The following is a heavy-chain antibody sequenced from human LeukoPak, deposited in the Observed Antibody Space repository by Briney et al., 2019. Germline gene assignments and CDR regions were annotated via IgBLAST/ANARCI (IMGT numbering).Heavy chain of an antibody. V-gene: IGHV3-30*02. Sequence: GGSLRLSCVASGFTFSDYGIHWVRQAPGKGLECVAFIRYDGSSEYYADSVKGRFTISRDNSKNTLYLQINSLRPEDAAVYYCAKGVTGTAPTNWFDPCGQGTLVTVSS. CDR1: GFTFSDYG. CDR2: IRYDGSSE. J-gene: IGHJ5*02. D-gene: IGHD2-21*02. CDR3: AKGVTGTAPTNWFDP.